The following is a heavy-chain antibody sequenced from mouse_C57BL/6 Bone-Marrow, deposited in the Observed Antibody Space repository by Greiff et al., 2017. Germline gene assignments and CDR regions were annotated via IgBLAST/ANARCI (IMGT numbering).Heavy chain of an antibody. CDR2: IHPNSGSP. CDR1: GYTFTSYW. J-gene: IGHJ2*01. Sequence: VQLQQPGAELVKPGASVKLSCKASGYTFTSYWMHWVKQRPGQGLEWIGMIHPNSGSPPYTAKFKSKATLTGDKSSSTAYMQLSSLTSEDSAVXDYASITTVGEVDYWGKGTTLTVAA. D-gene: IGHD1-1*01. V-gene: IGHV1-64*01. CDR3: ASITTVGEVDY.